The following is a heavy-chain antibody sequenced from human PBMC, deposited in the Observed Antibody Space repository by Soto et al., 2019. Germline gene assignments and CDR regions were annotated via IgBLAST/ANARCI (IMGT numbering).Heavy chain of an antibody. J-gene: IGHJ6*02. D-gene: IGHD3-3*01. CDR3: ARRFLEWSDYYYYGMDV. Sequence: ASVKFSCKASGYTFTSYDINWVRQATGQGLEWMGWMNPNSGNTGYAQKFQGRVTMTRNTSISTAYMELSSLRSEDTAVYYCARRFLEWSDYYYYGMDVWGQGTTVTVSS. CDR1: GYTFTSYD. V-gene: IGHV1-8*01. CDR2: MNPNSGNT.